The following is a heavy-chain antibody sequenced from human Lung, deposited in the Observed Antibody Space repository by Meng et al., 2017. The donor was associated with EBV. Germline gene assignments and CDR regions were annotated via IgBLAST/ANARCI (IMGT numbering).Heavy chain of an antibody. J-gene: IGHJ4*02. V-gene: IGHV3-30-3*01. Sequence: QVQRVESGGGVVQPGRSLRLSCAASGFSFSSYAMHWVRQAPGKGLEWVAVITFDGSNKYYADSMKGRFTISRDNPKNTLYLQMNSLRPEDTAVYYCARENGVALGSLSGYWGQGTLVTVSS. CDR3: ARENGVALGSLSGY. CDR2: ITFDGSNK. CDR1: GFSFSSYA. D-gene: IGHD3-10*01.